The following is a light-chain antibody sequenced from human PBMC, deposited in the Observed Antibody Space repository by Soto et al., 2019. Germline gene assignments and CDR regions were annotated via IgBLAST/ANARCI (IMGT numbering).Light chain of an antibody. J-gene: IGKJ1*01. Sequence: DIQMTQSPSSLSASVGDRVTITCRASQSITTYLNWYQQKPGKAPNLLIYAASSLQSGVPSRFSGSGSGTDFTLTISSLQPEDFATYYCQQSYTTPRTFGQGTKVE. CDR1: QSITTY. CDR2: AAS. CDR3: QQSYTTPRT. V-gene: IGKV1-39*01.